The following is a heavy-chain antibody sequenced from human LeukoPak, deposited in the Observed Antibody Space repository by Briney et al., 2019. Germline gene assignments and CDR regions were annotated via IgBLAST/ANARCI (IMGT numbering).Heavy chain of an antibody. D-gene: IGHD3-3*01. CDR3: ARDKVSLVFGYYYYYMDV. Sequence: PGGSLRLSCAASGFTFDDYAMHWVRQAPGKGLEWVSLISGDGGSTYYADSVKGRFTISRDNSKNTLYLQMNSLRAEDTAVYYCARDKVSLVFGYYYYYMDVWGKGTTVTVSS. CDR1: GFTFDDYA. V-gene: IGHV3-43*02. J-gene: IGHJ6*03. CDR2: ISGDGGST.